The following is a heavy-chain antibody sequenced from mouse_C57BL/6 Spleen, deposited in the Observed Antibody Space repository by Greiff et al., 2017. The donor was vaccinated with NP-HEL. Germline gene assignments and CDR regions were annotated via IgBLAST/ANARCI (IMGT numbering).Heavy chain of an antibody. V-gene: IGHV2-5*01. CDR3: ASTTVVSYWYFDV. Sequence: VNVVESGPGLVQPSQSLSITCTVSGFSLTSYGVHWVRQSPGKGLEWLGVIWRGGSTDYNAAFMSRLSITKDNSKSQVFFKMNSLQADDTAIYYCASTTVVSYWYFDVWGTGTTVTVSS. J-gene: IGHJ1*03. CDR1: GFSLTSYG. D-gene: IGHD1-1*01. CDR2: IWRGGST.